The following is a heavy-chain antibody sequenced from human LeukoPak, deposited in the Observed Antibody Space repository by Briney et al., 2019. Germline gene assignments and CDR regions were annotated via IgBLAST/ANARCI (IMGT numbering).Heavy chain of an antibody. V-gene: IGHV4-30-4*01. D-gene: IGHD3-10*01. CDR1: GGSISSGDYY. CDR3: ARAGSGTMVRGVIILFDY. CDR2: IYYSGST. Sequence: SETLSLTCTVSGGSISSGDYYWSWIRQPPGKGLGWIGYIYYSGSTYYNPSLKSRVTISVDTSKNQFSLKLSSVTAADTAVYYCARAGSGTMVRGVIILFDYWGQGTLVTVSS. J-gene: IGHJ4*02.